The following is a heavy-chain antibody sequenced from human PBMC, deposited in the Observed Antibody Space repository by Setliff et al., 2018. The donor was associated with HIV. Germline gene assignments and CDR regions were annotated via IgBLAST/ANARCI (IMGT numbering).Heavy chain of an antibody. J-gene: IGHJ4*02. CDR3: ARHQYCTNGVCYTAGIDY. V-gene: IGHV4-39*01. D-gene: IGHD2-8*01. CDR2: IYYNGTT. CDR1: GGSISSSSYY. Sequence: NPSETLSLTCTVSGGSISSSSYYWGWIRTPPGKGLEWIGSIYYNGTTYYNPSLKRRVTISVDTAKNQFSLKLSSVTAAATAVYYCARHQYCTNGVCYTAGIDYWGQGTLVTVSS.